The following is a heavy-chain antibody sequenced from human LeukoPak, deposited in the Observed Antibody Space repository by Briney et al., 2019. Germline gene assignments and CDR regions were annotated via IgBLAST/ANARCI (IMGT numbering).Heavy chain of an antibody. Sequence: SETLSLTCTVSGGSISSYYWNWIRQPPGKGLEWIGYIYYSGSTHYNPSLKSRVTMSVDTSMNHFSLNLSSVTAADTAVYYCALSRGGYYDSRSPSWAFDIWGQGTMVTVSS. J-gene: IGHJ3*02. CDR1: GGSISSYY. CDR3: ALSRGGYYDSRSPSWAFDI. D-gene: IGHD3-22*01. CDR2: IYYSGST. V-gene: IGHV4-59*01.